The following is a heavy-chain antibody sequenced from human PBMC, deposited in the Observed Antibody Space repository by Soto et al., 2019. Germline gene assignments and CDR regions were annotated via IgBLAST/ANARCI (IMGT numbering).Heavy chain of an antibody. D-gene: IGHD3-22*01. CDR1: GFTFNTYW. CDR3: ARGDFYDISGPFSDAFDI. J-gene: IGHJ3*02. Sequence: GGSLRLSCAASGFTFNTYWMSWVRQAPGKGLEWLANIKPDGGEEWYLDSVRGRFTISRDNAKNSLYLQMNSLRADDTAIYYCARGDFYDISGPFSDAFDIWGRGTMVTVSS. V-gene: IGHV3-7*04. CDR2: IKPDGGEE.